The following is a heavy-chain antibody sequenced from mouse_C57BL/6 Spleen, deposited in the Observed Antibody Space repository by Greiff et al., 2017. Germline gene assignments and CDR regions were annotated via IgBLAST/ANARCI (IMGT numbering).Heavy chain of an antibody. V-gene: IGHV5-4*03. Sequence: EVKLVESGGGLVKPGGSLKLSCAASGFTFSSYAMSWVRQTPEKRLEWVATISDGGSYTYYPDNVKGRFTISRDNAKNNLYLQMSHLKSEDTAMYYCARGGDYENVDVWGTGTTVTVSS. J-gene: IGHJ1*03. CDR1: GFTFSSYA. CDR2: ISDGGSYT. D-gene: IGHD2-4*01. CDR3: ARGGDYENVDV.